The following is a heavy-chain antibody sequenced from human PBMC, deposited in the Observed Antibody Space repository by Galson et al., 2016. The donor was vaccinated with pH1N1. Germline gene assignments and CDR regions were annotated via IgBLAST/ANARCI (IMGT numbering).Heavy chain of an antibody. CDR3: ASLVRGSYPDPLYYFDS. CDR2: IHYSGFT. J-gene: IGHJ4*02. D-gene: IGHD1-26*01. Sequence: LSLTCTVSGGSLSSRNFYGGWIRQPPGKGLEWIGNIHYSGFTHYNSSLQSRVTISVDTSENQFSLRLSSVTAADTAVYYRASLVRGSYPDPLYYFDSWGQGTLVTVSS. V-gene: IGHV4-39*01. CDR1: GGSLSSRNFY.